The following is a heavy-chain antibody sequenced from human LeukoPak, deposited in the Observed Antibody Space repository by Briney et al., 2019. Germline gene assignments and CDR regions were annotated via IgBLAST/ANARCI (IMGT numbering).Heavy chain of an antibody. CDR3: ARRPTGDPKFDY. Sequence: SETLSLTCSVSGGSISNYFWTWIRQPPGKGLEWIGYIYSSGSTYYNPSLKSRVTISEDTSKNRFSLKLSTVTAADTAVYYCARRPTGDPKFDYWGQGTQVTVSS. V-gene: IGHV4-59*08. CDR1: GGSISNYF. CDR2: IYSSGST. D-gene: IGHD7-27*01. J-gene: IGHJ4*02.